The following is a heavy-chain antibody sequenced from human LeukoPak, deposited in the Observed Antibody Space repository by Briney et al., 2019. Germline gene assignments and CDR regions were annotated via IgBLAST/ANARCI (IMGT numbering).Heavy chain of an antibody. J-gene: IGHJ4*02. D-gene: IGHD6-13*01. CDR1: GGSISSSNW. Sequence: SETLSLTCDVSGGSISSSNWWSWVRQPPGKGLEWIGEIYHSGSTNYNPSLKSRVTISIDKSKNQFSLKLSSVTAADTDVYYCARASLSAVAPFDYWGRGPLVTVSS. CDR3: ARASLSAVAPFDY. CDR2: IYHSGST. V-gene: IGHV4-4*02.